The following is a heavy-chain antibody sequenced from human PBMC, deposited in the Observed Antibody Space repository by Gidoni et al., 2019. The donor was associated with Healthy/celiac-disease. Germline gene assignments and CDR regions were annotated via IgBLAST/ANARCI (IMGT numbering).Heavy chain of an antibody. V-gene: IGHV4-34*01. J-gene: IGHJ5*02. CDR2: INHSGST. Sequence: FSGYYWSWIRQPPGKGLEWIGEINHSGSTNYNPSLKSRVTISVDTSKNQFSLKLSSVTAADTAVYYCARVNRLSSIAARRGGGWFDPWGQGTLVTVSS. D-gene: IGHD6-6*01. CDR1: FSGYY. CDR3: ARVNRLSSIAARRGGGWFDP.